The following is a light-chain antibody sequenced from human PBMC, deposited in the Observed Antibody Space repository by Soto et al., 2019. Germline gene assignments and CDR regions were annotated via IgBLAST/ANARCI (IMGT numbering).Light chain of an antibody. CDR2: GAS. V-gene: IGKV1-9*01. CDR3: QQYGSSPRT. Sequence: DIHLTQSPFFLSASVGDRVTITCRASQGISSYLVWYQQKAGKAPKSLIYGASSRATGIPDRFSGSGSGTDFTLTISRLEPEDFAVYYCQQYGSSPRTFGQGTKVDI. J-gene: IGKJ1*01. CDR1: QGISSY.